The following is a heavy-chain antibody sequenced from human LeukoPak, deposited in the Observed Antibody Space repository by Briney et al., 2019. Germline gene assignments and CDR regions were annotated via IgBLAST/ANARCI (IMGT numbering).Heavy chain of an antibody. Sequence: SVKVSCKASGGTFSSYAISWVRQAPGQGLEWMGGIIPIFGTANYAQKFQGRVTITADESTSTAYMELSSLRSEDTAVYYRAREEYCTNGVCFPDYWGQGTLVTASS. CDR3: AREEYCTNGVCFPDY. CDR1: GGTFSSYA. D-gene: IGHD2-8*01. CDR2: IIPIFGTA. J-gene: IGHJ4*02. V-gene: IGHV1-69*13.